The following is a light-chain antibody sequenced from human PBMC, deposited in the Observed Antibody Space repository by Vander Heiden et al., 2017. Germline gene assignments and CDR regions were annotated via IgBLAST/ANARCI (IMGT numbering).Light chain of an antibody. CDR2: WAS. V-gene: IGKV4-1*01. Sequence: DIVMTQSPDSLLVSLGERATINCKSSQSVLYSSNNKNYLAWYQQKPGQPPKLLIYWASTRESGVPDRFSGSGSGTDFTLTISSLQAEDVAVYYCQQYYSTPLTFGHGTKLEIK. J-gene: IGKJ2*01. CDR1: QSVLYSSNNKNY. CDR3: QQYYSTPLT.